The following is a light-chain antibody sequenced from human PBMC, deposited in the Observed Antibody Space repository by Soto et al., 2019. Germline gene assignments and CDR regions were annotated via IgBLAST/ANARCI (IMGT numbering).Light chain of an antibody. Sequence: QSALTQPASVSGSPGQSITISCTGTSSDVGHYNYVSWYRQHPGKAPKLMIYDVSNRPSGVSNRFSGSKSGNTASLTISGLQAEDEADYYCSSYTSSSTLVVFGGGTKLTVL. J-gene: IGLJ2*01. V-gene: IGLV2-14*01. CDR2: DVS. CDR1: SSDVGHYNY. CDR3: SSYTSSSTLVV.